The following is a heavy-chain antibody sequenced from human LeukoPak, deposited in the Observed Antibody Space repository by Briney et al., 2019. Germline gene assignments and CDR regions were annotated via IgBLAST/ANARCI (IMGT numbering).Heavy chain of an antibody. CDR3: ARRSSSSWYYAYDY. V-gene: IGHV1-18*01. CDR2: ISAYNGNT. CDR1: GYTFTSYG. J-gene: IGHJ4*02. Sequence: ASVKVSCKASGYTFTSYGISWVRQAPGQGLEWMGWISAYNGNTNYAQKLQGRVTMTRDTSTSTVYMELSSLRSEDTAVYYCARRSSSSWYYAYDYWGQGTLVTVSS. D-gene: IGHD6-13*01.